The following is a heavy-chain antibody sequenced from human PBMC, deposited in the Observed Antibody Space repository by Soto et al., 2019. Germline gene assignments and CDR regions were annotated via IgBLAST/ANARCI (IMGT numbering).Heavy chain of an antibody. CDR1: GFTFSSYA. CDR3: ARGGSSSWPYYYYGMDV. Sequence: GGSLRLSCAASGFTFSSYAMHWVRQAPGKGLEWVAVISYDGSNKYYADSVKGRFTISRDNSKNTLYLQMNSLRAEDTAVYYCARGGSSSWPYYYYGMDVWGQGTTVTVSS. J-gene: IGHJ6*02. D-gene: IGHD6-13*01. CDR2: ISYDGSNK. V-gene: IGHV3-30-3*01.